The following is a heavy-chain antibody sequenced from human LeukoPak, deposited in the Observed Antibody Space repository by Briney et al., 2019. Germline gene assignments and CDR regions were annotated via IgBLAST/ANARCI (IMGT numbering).Heavy chain of an antibody. V-gene: IGHV3-30*04. Sequence: WSLRLSCAASGFTFSSYAMHWVRQAPGKGLEWVAAISYDGSNKYSADSVKGRFTISRDNSKNTLYLQMNSLRADDTAVYYCAKDSSDYYFDYWGQGTLVTVSS. CDR1: GFTFSSYA. D-gene: IGHD3-22*01. CDR2: ISYDGSNK. CDR3: AKDSSDYYFDY. J-gene: IGHJ4*02.